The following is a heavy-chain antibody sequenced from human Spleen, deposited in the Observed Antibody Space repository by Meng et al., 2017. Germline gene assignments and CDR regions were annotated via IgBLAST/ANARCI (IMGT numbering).Heavy chain of an antibody. J-gene: IGHJ4*02. CDR3: AKANVDGVAIDY. D-gene: IGHD3-3*01. CDR1: GYTFTDYY. CDR2: INPNSGET. V-gene: IGHV1-2*04. Sequence: QVQLVQSGAGVKKPGASVKVSCKAPGYTFTDYYMHWVRQAPGQGLEGMGWINPNSGETKHEQKFQGWVTMTRDTSIRTIYMELSRLKSDDTAVYYCAKANVDGVAIDYWGQGTLVTVSS.